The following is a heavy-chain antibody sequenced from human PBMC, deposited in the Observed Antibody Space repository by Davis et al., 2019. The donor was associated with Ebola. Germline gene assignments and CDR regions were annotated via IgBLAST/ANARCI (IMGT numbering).Heavy chain of an antibody. CDR3: ARDLGLTMIVVVTPPDYYYGMDV. Sequence: GESLKISCAASGFTFSDYYMSWIRQAPGKGLEWVSYISSSGSTIYYADSVKGRFTISRDNAKNSLYLQMNNLRAEDTAVYYCARDLGLTMIVVVTPPDYYYGMDVWGKGTTVTVSS. J-gene: IGHJ6*04. V-gene: IGHV3-11*01. CDR1: GFTFSDYY. D-gene: IGHD3-22*01. CDR2: ISSSGSTI.